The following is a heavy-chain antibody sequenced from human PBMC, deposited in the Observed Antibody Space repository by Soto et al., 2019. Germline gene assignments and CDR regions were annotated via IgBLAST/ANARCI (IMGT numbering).Heavy chain of an antibody. J-gene: IGHJ3*01. D-gene: IGHD3-22*01. V-gene: IGHV1-2*02. Sequence: QVQLVQSGAEVKKPGASVKVSCKASGYTFPAYYIHWIRQAPGQGLEWMGWINPNTGATKYAEKVRGGVSMTRDTSISTVSMELSRLKSDDTAVYFCARDRRRQTHYYDSSAEGRDAFDLWGQGTMVTVSS. CDR2: INPNTGAT. CDR3: ARDRRRQTHYYDSSAEGRDAFDL. CDR1: GYTFPAYY.